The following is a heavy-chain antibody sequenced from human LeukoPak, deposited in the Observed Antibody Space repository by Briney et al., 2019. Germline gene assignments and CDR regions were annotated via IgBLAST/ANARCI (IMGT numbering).Heavy chain of an antibody. D-gene: IGHD5-12*01. V-gene: IGHV1-8*01. CDR3: ARGGGYDPSIDY. CDR1: GYPFTHYG. CDR2: MNPNSGNT. J-gene: IGHJ4*02. Sequence: ASVKVSCKASGYPFTHYGISWVRQAPGQGLEWMGWMNPNSGNTGYAQKFQGRVTMTRNTSIGTAYMELSSLRSEDTAVYYCARGGGYDPSIDYWGQGTLVTVSS.